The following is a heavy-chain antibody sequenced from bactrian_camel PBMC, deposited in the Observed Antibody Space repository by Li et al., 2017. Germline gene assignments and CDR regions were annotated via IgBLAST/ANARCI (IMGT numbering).Heavy chain of an antibody. V-gene: IGHV3S25*01. CDR3: AVNRGLLRRRSCRDIGGY. D-gene: IGHD5*01. J-gene: IGHJ4*01. CDR2: INSGGGTT. Sequence: QLVESGGGLVQPGGSLRLTCAASGFAFSSYSMYWVRQAPGKGLEWVSTINSGGGTTYYADSVKGRFTISRDNAKNTVYLQMNSLTPEDTAVYYCAVNRGLLRRRSCRDIGGYWGQGTQVTVS. CDR1: GFAFSSYS.